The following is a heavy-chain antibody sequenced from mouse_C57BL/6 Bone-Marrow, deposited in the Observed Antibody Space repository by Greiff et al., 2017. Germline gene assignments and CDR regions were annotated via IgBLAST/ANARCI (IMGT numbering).Heavy chain of an antibody. CDR2: IYPGGGYT. CDR1: GYTFTNYW. Sequence: QVQLQQSGAELVRPGPSVKMSCKASGYTFTNYWIGWAKQRPGHGLEWIGDIYPGGGYTNYNEKFKGKATLTADKSSSTAYMQFSSLTSEDSAIYYCARGANWALDYWGQGTTLTVSS. CDR3: ARGANWALDY. D-gene: IGHD4-1*01. J-gene: IGHJ2*01. V-gene: IGHV1-63*01.